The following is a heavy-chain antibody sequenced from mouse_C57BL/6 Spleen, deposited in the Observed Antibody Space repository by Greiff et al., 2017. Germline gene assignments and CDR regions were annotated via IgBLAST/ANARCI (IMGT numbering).Heavy chain of an antibody. CDR1: GYAFSSSW. Sequence: VQLQQSGPELVKPGASVKISCKASGYAFSSSWMNWVKQRPGKGLEWIGRIYPGDGDTNYNGKFKGKATLTADKSSSTAYMQLSSLTSEDSAVYFCARMLYDYDEKAYWGQGTLVTVSA. CDR3: ARMLYDYDEKAY. CDR2: IYPGDGDT. V-gene: IGHV1-82*01. J-gene: IGHJ3*01. D-gene: IGHD2-4*01.